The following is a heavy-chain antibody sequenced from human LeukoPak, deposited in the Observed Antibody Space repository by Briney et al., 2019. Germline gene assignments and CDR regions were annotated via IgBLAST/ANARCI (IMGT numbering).Heavy chain of an antibody. CDR3: ARGPLGRSSSWYYFDY. D-gene: IGHD6-13*01. Sequence: SVKVSCKASGGTFSSYAISWVRQAPGQGLEWMGRIIPIFGTANYAQKFRGRVTMTRDTSTSTVYMELSSLRSEDTAVYYCARGPLGRSSSWYYFDYWGQGTLVTVSS. CDR2: IIPIFGTA. CDR1: GGTFSSYA. V-gene: IGHV1-69*05. J-gene: IGHJ4*02.